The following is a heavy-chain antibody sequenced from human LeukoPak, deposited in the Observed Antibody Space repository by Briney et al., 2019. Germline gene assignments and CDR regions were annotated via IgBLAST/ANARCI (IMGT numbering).Heavy chain of an antibody. Sequence: SQTLSLTCAISGDSVSSNSAAWNWIWQSPSRGLEWLGRTYYRSKWYNDYAVSVKSRITINPDTSKNQFSLQLNSVTPEDTAVYYCARVPWYSSGWTDYWGQGTLVTVSS. CDR2: TYYRSKWYN. CDR1: GDSVSSNSAA. J-gene: IGHJ4*02. D-gene: IGHD6-19*01. V-gene: IGHV6-1*01. CDR3: ARVPWYSSGWTDY.